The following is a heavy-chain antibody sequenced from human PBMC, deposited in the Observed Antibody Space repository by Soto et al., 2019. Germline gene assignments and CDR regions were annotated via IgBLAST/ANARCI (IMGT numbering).Heavy chain of an antibody. D-gene: IGHD3-3*01. CDR3: ARHSLAYYDFWSGYNGMDV. CDR1: GYSFTSYW. J-gene: IGHJ6*02. Sequence: GESLKISCKGSGYSFTSYWISWVRQMPGKGLEWMGRIDPSDSYTNYSPSFQGHVTISADKSISTAYLQWSSLKASDTAMYYWARHSLAYYDFWSGYNGMDVWGQGTTVTAP. V-gene: IGHV5-10-1*01. CDR2: IDPSDSYT.